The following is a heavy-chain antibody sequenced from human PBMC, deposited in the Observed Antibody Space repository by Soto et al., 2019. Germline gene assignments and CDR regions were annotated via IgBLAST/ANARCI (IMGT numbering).Heavy chain of an antibody. V-gene: IGHV1-2*04. CDR1: GYSFTDYY. J-gene: IGHJ6*02. D-gene: IGHD2-8*01. CDR3: ARGDSKDCSNGVCAFFYNRDLDV. CDR2: INPEGGGT. Sequence: ASVKVSCKASGYSFTDYYIHWVRQAPGQGLEWLGRINPEGGGTSTAQKFQGWVTMTTDTSISTASMELTRLTSDDTAIYYCARGDSKDCSNGVCAFFYNRDLDVWGQGTTVTVSS.